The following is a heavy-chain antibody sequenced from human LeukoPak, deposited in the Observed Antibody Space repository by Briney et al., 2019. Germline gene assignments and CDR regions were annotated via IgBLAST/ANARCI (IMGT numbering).Heavy chain of an antibody. CDR1: GFTFSSYG. CDR2: IWYDGSNK. D-gene: IGHD3-10*01. J-gene: IGHJ6*03. V-gene: IGHV3-33*06. CDR3: AKQGGGSGSYYNGWVNYYYYYMDV. Sequence: PAGSLRLSCSASGFTFSSYGMHWLRQAPGKGLQGVAVIWYDGSNKYYADSVKGRFSIFRDNSKNTLYLQMNSLRAEDPAVYYCAKQGGGSGSYYNGWVNYYYYYMDVWGKGTTVTVSS.